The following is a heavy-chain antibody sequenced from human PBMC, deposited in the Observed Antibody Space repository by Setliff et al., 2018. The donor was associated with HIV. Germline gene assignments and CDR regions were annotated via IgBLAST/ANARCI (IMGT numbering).Heavy chain of an antibody. CDR1: GDSISSYF. CDR2: RSTTGST. CDR3: ARQTYYYDNSGHNWFDP. Sequence: SETLSLTCTVSGDSISSYFRSWIRQSPGKGLEWIGFRSTTGSTNYNPSLRSRVTISVDTSKNQFSLELRSVTAADTAVYFCARQTYYYDNSGHNWFDPWGQGTLVTVSS. J-gene: IGHJ5*02. V-gene: IGHV4-4*09. D-gene: IGHD3-22*01.